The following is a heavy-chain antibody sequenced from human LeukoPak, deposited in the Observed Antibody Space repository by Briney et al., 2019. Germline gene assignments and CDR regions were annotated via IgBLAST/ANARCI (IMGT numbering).Heavy chain of an antibody. J-gene: IGHJ4*02. D-gene: IGHD3-22*01. CDR3: AKDRYDSSGYLFDY. CDR2: ISYDGSNK. V-gene: IGHV3-30*18. CDR1: GFTFSTYA. Sequence: GGSLRLCCAASGFTFSTYAMHWVRQTPGKGLEWVAVISYDGSNKYYADSVKGRFTISRDNSKNTLYLQMNSLRAEDTAVYYCAKDRYDSSGYLFDYWGQGTLVTVSS.